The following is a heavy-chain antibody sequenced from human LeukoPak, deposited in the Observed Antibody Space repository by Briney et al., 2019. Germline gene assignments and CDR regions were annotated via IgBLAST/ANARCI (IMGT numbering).Heavy chain of an antibody. CDR2: IYYSGTT. J-gene: IGHJ4*02. D-gene: IGHD6-13*01. CDR1: GGSISSRSYY. CDR3: ARTVYSSLD. Sequence: PSETLSLTCTVSGGSISSRSYYWGWIRQPPGRGLEWIGSIYYSGTTYYNPSLKSRFTISVDTSKNQFSLKLNSVTAADTAVYYCARTVYSSLDWGQGTLVTVSS. V-gene: IGHV4-39*01.